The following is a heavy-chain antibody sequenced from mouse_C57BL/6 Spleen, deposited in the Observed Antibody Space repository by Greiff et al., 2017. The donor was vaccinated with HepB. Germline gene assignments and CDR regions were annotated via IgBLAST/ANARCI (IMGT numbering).Heavy chain of an antibody. V-gene: IGHV14-2*01. CDR2: IDPEDGDT. CDR1: GFNIKDYY. Sequence: DVQLVESGAELVKPGASVKLSCTASGFNIKDYYMHWVKQRTEQGLEWIGRIDPEDGDTKYAPKFQGKATITADTSSNTAYLQLSSLTSEDTAVYYCARSQTAQALFAYWGQGTLVTVSA. J-gene: IGHJ3*01. D-gene: IGHD3-2*02. CDR3: ARSQTAQALFAY.